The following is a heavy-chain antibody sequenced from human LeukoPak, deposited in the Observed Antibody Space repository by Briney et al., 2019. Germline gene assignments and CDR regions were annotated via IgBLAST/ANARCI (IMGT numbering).Heavy chain of an antibody. CDR3: ARRQRTYYDFWSGHFSHDYYGMDV. CDR1: GGSFSGYY. D-gene: IGHD3-3*01. Sequence: SETLSLTCAVYGGSFSGYYWSWIRQPPGKGLEWIGEINHSGSTNYNPSLKSRVTISVDTSKNQFPLKLSSVTAADTAVYYCARRQRTYYDFWSGHFSHDYYGMDVWGQGTTVTVSS. V-gene: IGHV4-34*01. J-gene: IGHJ6*02. CDR2: INHSGST.